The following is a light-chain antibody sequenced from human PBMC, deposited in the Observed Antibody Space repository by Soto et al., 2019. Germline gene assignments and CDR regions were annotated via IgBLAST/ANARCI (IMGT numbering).Light chain of an antibody. CDR1: ESLSTY. J-gene: IGKJ2*01. CDR3: QSYHDWPFP. CDR2: GAS. Sequence: EIVMTQSPATLSVSPGERVTLSCRASESLSTYLAWYQQKPGQAPRLLIYGASTKATGIPARFSGSGSATDFTLTISSLQSEDFAVYYCQSYHDWPFPLGQGTK. V-gene: IGKV3-15*01.